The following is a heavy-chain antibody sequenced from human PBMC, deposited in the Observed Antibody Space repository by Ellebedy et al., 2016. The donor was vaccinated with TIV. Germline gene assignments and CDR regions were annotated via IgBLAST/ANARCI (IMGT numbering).Heavy chain of an antibody. Sequence: PGGSLRLSCTASGFNFNNYAMTWVRQAPGKGLEWVSAISRSGGTTYYADSVKGRFTISRDNSKNMLSVQMNGLRAEDTAVYYCAKGQYGPGEPWGQGTLVTVSS. J-gene: IGHJ5*02. CDR1: GFNFNNYA. CDR3: AKGQYGPGEP. V-gene: IGHV3-23*01. CDR2: ISRSGGTT. D-gene: IGHD7-27*01.